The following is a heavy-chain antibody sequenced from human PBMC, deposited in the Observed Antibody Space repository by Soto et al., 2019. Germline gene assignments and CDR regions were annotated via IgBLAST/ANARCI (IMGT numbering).Heavy chain of an antibody. CDR2: ISGSGGST. D-gene: IGHD3-22*01. Sequence: GGSLRLSCAASGFTFSSYAMSWVRQAPGKGLEWVSAISGSGGSTYYADSVKGRFTISRDNSKNTLYLQMNSLRAEDTAVYYCAKFPLGPPYHYDSSGYYYFDYWGQGTLVTVSS. CDR3: AKFPLGPPYHYDSSGYYYFDY. J-gene: IGHJ4*02. V-gene: IGHV3-23*01. CDR1: GFTFSSYA.